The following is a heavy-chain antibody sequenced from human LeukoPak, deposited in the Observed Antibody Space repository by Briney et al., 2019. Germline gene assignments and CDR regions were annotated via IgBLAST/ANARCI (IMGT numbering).Heavy chain of an antibody. CDR2: ISSSSSYI. V-gene: IGHV3-21*01. D-gene: IGHD6-19*01. CDR1: GFTFSSYS. J-gene: IGHJ4*02. Sequence: KPGGSLRLSCAASGFTFSSYSMNWVRQAPGKGLEWVSSISSSSSYIYYADSVKGRFTISRDNAKNSLYLQMNSLRAEDTAVYYCASDIAVAAPNLDYWGQGTLVTVSS. CDR3: ASDIAVAAPNLDY.